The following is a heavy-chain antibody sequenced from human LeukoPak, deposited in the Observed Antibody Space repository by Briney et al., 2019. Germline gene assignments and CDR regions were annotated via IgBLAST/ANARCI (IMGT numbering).Heavy chain of an antibody. D-gene: IGHD3-22*01. V-gene: IGHV3-21*01. CDR3: ARHVVAVGFDY. J-gene: IGHJ4*02. Sequence: GGSLRLSCTASGFTFRNAWMNWVRQAPGKGLEWVSSITSSSSYIYYADSVKGRFTISRDNAKNSLYLQMNSLRVEDTAVYYCARHVVAVGFDYWGQGTLVTVSS. CDR2: ITSSSSYI. CDR1: GFTFRNAW.